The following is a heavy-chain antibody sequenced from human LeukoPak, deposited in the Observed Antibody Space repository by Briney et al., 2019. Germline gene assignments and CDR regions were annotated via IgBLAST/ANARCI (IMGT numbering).Heavy chain of an antibody. CDR3: ARDGWELLRDLGPLNY. CDR2: IWNDGSNK. Sequence: GGSLRLSCTTSGFTFSSYGMHWVRQAPGKGLEWVAVIWNDGSNKYYADSVKGRFTISRDNSRNTLYLQINSLGAEDTAVYYCARDGWELLRDLGPLNYWGQGILVTVSS. CDR1: GFTFSSYG. J-gene: IGHJ4*02. D-gene: IGHD1-26*01. V-gene: IGHV3-33*01.